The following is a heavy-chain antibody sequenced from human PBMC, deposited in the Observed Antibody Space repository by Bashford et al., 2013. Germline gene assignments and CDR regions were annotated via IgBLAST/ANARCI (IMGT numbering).Heavy chain of an antibody. CDR2: ISYDGSNK. Sequence: GSLRLSCAASGFTFSSYGMHWVRQAPGKGLEWVAVISYDGSNKYYADSVKGRFTISRDNSKNTLYLQMNSLRAEDTAVYYCDESRYVIVVVVAATWTLSFDYVGPGNPGHRL. D-gene: IGHD2-15*01. CDR1: GFTFSSYG. J-gene: IGHJ4*02. V-gene: IGHV3-30*18. CDR3: DESRYVIVVVVAATWTLSFDY.